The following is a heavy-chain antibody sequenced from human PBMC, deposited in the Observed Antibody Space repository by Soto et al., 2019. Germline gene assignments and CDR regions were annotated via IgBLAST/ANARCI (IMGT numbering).Heavy chain of an antibody. CDR3: ARSPGGYYID. CDR2: INTDGSST. J-gene: IGHJ3*01. D-gene: IGHD3-9*01. V-gene: IGHV3-74*01. CDR1: GFSFGSYW. Sequence: EAQLVESGGGLVQPGGSLRLSCADSGFSFGSYWMHWVRQGPGKGLVWVARINTDGSSTNYADSVKGRFTISRDNAKNTLYLKMNSLRAEDTAVYYCARSPGGYYIDWGQGTMVTVSS.